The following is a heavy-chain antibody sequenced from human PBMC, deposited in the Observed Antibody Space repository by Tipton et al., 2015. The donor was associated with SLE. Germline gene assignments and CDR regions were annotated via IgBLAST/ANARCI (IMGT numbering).Heavy chain of an antibody. CDR2: IFYTGST. Sequence: TLSLTCAVYGGSFSDYYWSWIRQPPGKGPEWIGHIFYTGSTRYNPSLKSRVTISVDTSKSQIFLKMSSVTAADTAVYYCARDSLNWGSYYHGMDVWGQGTTVTVSS. D-gene: IGHD3-16*01. CDR3: ARDSLNWGSYYHGMDV. V-gene: IGHV4-59*01. CDR1: GGSFSDYY. J-gene: IGHJ6*02.